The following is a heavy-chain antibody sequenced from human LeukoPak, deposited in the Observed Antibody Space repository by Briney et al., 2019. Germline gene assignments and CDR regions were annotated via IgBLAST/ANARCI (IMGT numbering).Heavy chain of an antibody. V-gene: IGHV3-23*01. CDR1: GFTFSSYG. CDR3: ARDERLLSFLK. D-gene: IGHD3-3*01. Sequence: GGSLRLSCAASGFTFSSYGMSWVRQAPGKGLEWVSAISGSGGSTYYADSVKGRFTISRDNSKNTLYLQMNSLRAEDTAIYYCARDERLLSFLKWGQGTLVTVSS. CDR2: ISGSGGST. J-gene: IGHJ4*02.